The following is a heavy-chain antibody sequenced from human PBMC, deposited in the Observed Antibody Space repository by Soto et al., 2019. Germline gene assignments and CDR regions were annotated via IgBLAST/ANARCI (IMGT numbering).Heavy chain of an antibody. D-gene: IGHD2-15*01. V-gene: IGHV4-34*01. CDR1: GGSFSGYY. CDR3: ASVLGYCSGGSCYHPVDH. J-gene: IGHJ4*02. Sequence: SETLSLTCAVYGGSFSGYYWSWIRQPPGKGLEWIGEINHSGSTNYNPSLKSRVTISVDTSKNQFSLKLSSVTAADTAVYYCASVLGYCSGGSCYHPVDHWGQGTLVTVSS. CDR2: INHSGST.